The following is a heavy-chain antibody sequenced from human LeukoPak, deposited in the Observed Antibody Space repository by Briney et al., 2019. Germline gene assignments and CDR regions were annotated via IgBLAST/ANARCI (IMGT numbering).Heavy chain of an antibody. CDR3: ARALLRGYSYGYGY. CDR2: INHSGST. V-gene: IGHV4-34*01. J-gene: IGHJ4*02. Sequence: SETLSLTCAVYGGSFSGYYWSWIRQPPGKGLEWIGEINHSGSTNYNPSLKSRVTISVDTSKNQFSLKLSSVTAADTAVYYCARALLRGYSYGYGYWGQGTLVTVSS. D-gene: IGHD5-18*01. CDR1: GGSFSGYY.